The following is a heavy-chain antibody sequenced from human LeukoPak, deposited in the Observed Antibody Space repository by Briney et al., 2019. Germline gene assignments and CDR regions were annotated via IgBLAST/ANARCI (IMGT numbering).Heavy chain of an antibody. CDR2: ISYDGSNR. CDR3: AKDERLVLYFDL. D-gene: IGHD6-19*01. CDR1: GFTFSSYG. V-gene: IGHV3-30*18. J-gene: IGHJ2*01. Sequence: GGSLRLSCAASGFTFSSYGMHWVRQAPGKGLEWVAVISYDGSNRYYADSVKGRFTISRDNSKNTLYPQMNSLRAEDTAVYYCAKDERLVLYFDLWGRGTLVTVSS.